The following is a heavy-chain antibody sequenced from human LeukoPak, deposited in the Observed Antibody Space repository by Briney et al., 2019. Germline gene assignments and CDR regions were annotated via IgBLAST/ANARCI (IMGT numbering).Heavy chain of an antibody. Sequence: PSQTLSLTCAVSGGSISSGGYSWSWIRQPPGKGLEWIGEINHSGSTNYNPSLKSRVTISVDTSKNQFSLKLSSVTAADTAVYYCARVGVTYSYGYGGYSYYGMDVWGQGTTVTVSS. J-gene: IGHJ6*02. CDR1: GGSISSGGYS. V-gene: IGHV4-30-2*01. D-gene: IGHD5-18*01. CDR2: INHSGST. CDR3: ARVGVTYSYGYGGYSYYGMDV.